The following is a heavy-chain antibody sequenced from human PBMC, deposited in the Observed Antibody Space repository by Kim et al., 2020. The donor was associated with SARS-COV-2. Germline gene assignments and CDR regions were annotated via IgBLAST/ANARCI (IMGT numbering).Heavy chain of an antibody. D-gene: IGHD2-21*01. CDR1: GVSMNSNW. Sequence: SETLSLTCTVSGVSMNSNWWTWIRQPPGKGLELIGHLYYSGSTDYNPSLKSRVAMSLDTSTNQFFLRLRSATPAATAEYFCAKETYCRGNNCGFDSWGQG. CDR2: LYYSGST. V-gene: IGHV4-59*12. J-gene: IGHJ4*02. CDR3: AKETYCRGNNCGFDS.